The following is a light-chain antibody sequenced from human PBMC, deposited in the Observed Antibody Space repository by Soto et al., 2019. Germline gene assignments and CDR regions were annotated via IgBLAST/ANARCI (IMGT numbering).Light chain of an antibody. CDR1: QSVSSN. CDR2: GAS. J-gene: IGKJ1*01. CDR3: QQYGSSGT. V-gene: IGKV3-20*01. Sequence: EIVMTQSPAPLSVSPGERATLSCRASQSVSSNLAWYQQKPGQAPRILIYGASNRATGIPDRFSGSGSGTDFTLTISRLEPEYFAVYYCQQYGSSGTLGQGTKVDIK.